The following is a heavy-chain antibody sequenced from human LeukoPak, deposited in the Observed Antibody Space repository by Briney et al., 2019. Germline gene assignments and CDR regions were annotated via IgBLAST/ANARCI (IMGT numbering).Heavy chain of an antibody. V-gene: IGHV3-21*01. CDR1: GVTFSGYS. J-gene: IGHJ3*02. CDR2: IGSSSRSI. D-gene: IGHD7-27*01. CDR3: ARETGDQAFDI. Sequence: PGESLRLSCVGSGVTFSGYSVNWVRQAPGEGLEWVSCIGSSSRSIYYADSVKGRFTISRDNAKNSLYLQMNSLRAEDTAVYYCARETGDQAFDIWGQGTLVTVSS.